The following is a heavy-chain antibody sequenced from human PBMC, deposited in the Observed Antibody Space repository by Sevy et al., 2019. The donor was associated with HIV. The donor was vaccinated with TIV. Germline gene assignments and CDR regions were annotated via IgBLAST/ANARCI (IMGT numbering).Heavy chain of an antibody. Sequence: QSQTPLTCTVSGGSITSLYWNWIRQPPGKGLEWIANIYYNGHINYNPSLKSRVTLSLDTSKNQFSLRLSSVTAADTAMYYCAGENAWGRGYSWGQGTLVTVSS. D-gene: IGHD1-26*01. CDR3: AGENAWGRGYS. CDR2: IYYNGHI. J-gene: IGHJ4*02. V-gene: IGHV4-59*08. CDR1: GGSITSLY.